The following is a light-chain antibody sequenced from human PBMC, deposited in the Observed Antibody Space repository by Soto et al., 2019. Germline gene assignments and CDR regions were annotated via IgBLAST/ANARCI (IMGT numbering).Light chain of an antibody. CDR3: QHYHRYPCT. J-gene: IGKJ2*02. CDR2: DAS. CDR1: QSISSW. Sequence: DIQMTQSPSTLSASVGDRVTITCRASQSISSWLAWYQQKPGKAPNLLIYDASRLESGVPSRFSGSGSGTEFPLTISSLQPDDSATYYCQHYHRYPCTFGQGTKLGIQ. V-gene: IGKV1-5*01.